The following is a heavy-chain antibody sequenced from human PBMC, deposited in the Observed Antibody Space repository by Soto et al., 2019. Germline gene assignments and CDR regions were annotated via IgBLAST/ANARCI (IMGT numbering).Heavy chain of an antibody. CDR2: IYYDGNNK. CDR3: ARLGGTVTSDY. D-gene: IGHD4-17*01. J-gene: IGHJ4*02. V-gene: IGHV3-33*01. CDR1: GFFFSAYG. Sequence: QVQLVESGGGVVQPGRSLRLSCAASGFFFSAYGMHWVRQAPGKGLEWVAMIYYDGNNKYYADSVKGRFTISRDNSKNTLYLQMNSLTVEDTAVYYCARLGGTVTSDYWGQGTLVIVSS.